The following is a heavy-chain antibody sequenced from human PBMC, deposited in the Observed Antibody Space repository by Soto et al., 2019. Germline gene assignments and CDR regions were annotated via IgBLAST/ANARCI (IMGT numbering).Heavy chain of an antibody. CDR3: ARDRLGATGDY. Sequence: GASVKVSCKASGYTFTSYGISWVRQAPGQGLEWMGWISAYNANANYAQKLQGRVTMTTDTSTSTSYMELRSLRSDDTAVYFCARDRLGATGDYWGQGTLVTVS. J-gene: IGHJ4*02. V-gene: IGHV1-18*01. D-gene: IGHD1-26*01. CDR2: ISAYNANA. CDR1: GYTFTSYG.